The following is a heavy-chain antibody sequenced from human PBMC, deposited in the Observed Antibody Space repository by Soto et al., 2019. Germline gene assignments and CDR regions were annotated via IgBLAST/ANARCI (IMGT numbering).Heavy chain of an antibody. CDR2: IIPIFNST. D-gene: IGHD2-2*02. J-gene: IGHJ4*02. V-gene: IGHV1-69*06. Sequence: QVQLVQSGAEVKTPGSSLKVSCKVSGSRFSNYVISWVRQAPGHGLEWLGRIIPIFNSTKYAQSFQGRVTITAEKSTSTASLELSSLRSADTAVYYCAREGRGKKAGYNGLVSLGYWGQGTLVTVSS. CDR1: GSRFSNYV. CDR3: AREGRGKKAGYNGLVSLGY.